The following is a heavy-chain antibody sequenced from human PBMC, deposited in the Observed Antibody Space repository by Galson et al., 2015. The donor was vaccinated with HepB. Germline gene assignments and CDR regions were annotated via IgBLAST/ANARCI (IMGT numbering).Heavy chain of an antibody. CDR2: INPNSGGT. Sequence: SVKVSCKASGYTFTGYYMHWVRQAPGQGLEWMGRINPNSGGTNYAQKFQGRVTMTRDTSISTAYMELSRLRSDDTAVYYCARARGYCSSTSCYPLDPWGQGTLVTVSS. V-gene: IGHV1-2*06. D-gene: IGHD2-2*01. J-gene: IGHJ5*02. CDR1: GYTFTGYY. CDR3: ARARGYCSSTSCYPLDP.